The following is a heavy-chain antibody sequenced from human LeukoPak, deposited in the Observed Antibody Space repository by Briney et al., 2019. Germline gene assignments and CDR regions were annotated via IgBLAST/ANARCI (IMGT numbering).Heavy chain of an antibody. CDR2: MYYSGST. V-gene: IGHV4-39*01. J-gene: IGHJ3*02. Sequence: PSETLSLTCTVSGGSISSSSYYWGWIRQPPGKGLEWIGSMYYSGSTYYNPSLKSRVTISVDTSKNQFSLKLSSVTAADTAVYYCARFRLSTMIVVVDAFDIWGQGTMVTVSS. D-gene: IGHD3-22*01. CDR3: ARFRLSTMIVVVDAFDI. CDR1: GGSISSSSYY.